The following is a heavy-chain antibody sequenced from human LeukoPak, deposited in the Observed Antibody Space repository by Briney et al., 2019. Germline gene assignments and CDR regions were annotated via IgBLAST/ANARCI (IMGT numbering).Heavy chain of an antibody. CDR2: ISSSGSTI. CDR3: AKDLWGGSYVGGDAFDI. Sequence: GGSLILSCAASGFTFSDYYMSWIRQAPGKGLEWVSYISSSGSTIYYADSVKGRFTISRDNSKSTLYLQMNSLRAEDTAVYYCAKDLWGGSYVGGDAFDIWGQGTMVTVSS. CDR1: GFTFSDYY. D-gene: IGHD1-26*01. J-gene: IGHJ3*02. V-gene: IGHV3-11*01.